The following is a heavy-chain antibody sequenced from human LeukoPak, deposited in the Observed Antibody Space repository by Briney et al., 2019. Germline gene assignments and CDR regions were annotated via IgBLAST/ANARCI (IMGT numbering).Heavy chain of an antibody. J-gene: IGHJ6*02. CDR2: IKSKTDGGTT. V-gene: IGHV3-15*01. CDR3: TTRNAVKTGLMDV. D-gene: IGHD1-14*01. CDR1: GFTFSNAW. Sequence: PGGSLRLSCAASGFTFSNAWMSWVRQAPGKGLEWVGRIKSKTDGGTTDYAAPVKGRFTISRDGSKNTLYLQMNSLKTEDTAVYYCTTRNAVKTGLMDVWGQGTTVTVSS.